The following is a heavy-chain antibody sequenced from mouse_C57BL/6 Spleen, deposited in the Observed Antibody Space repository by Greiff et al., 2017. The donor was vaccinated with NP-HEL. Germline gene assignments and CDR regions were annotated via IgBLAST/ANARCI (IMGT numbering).Heavy chain of an antibody. CDR3: ARSYYGNSYFDY. V-gene: IGHV5-17*01. J-gene: IGHJ2*01. Sequence: DVMLVESGGGLVKPGGSLKLSCAASGFTFSDYGMHWVRQAPEKGLEWVAYISSGSSTIYSADTVKGRFTISRDNAKNTLFLQMTSLRSEDTAMYYCARSYYGNSYFDYWGQGTTLTVSS. D-gene: IGHD2-10*01. CDR2: ISSGSSTI. CDR1: GFTFSDYG.